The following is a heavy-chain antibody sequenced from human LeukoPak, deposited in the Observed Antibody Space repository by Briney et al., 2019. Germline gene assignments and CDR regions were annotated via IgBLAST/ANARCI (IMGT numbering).Heavy chain of an antibody. CDR1: GGSISSYY. J-gene: IGHJ6*02. D-gene: IGHD3-3*01. CDR2: IYYSGST. V-gene: IGHV4-59*12. CDR3: ARGAYYDFWSGYYMDYYYYGMDV. Sequence: SETLSLTCTVSGGSISSYYWSWIRQPPGKGLEWIGYIYYSGSTNYNPSLKSRVTISVDTSKNQFSLKLSSVTAADTAVYYCARGAYYDFWSGYYMDYYYYGMDVWGRGTTVTVSS.